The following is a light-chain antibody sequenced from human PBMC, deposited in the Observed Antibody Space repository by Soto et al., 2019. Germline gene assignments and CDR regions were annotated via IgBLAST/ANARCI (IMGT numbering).Light chain of an antibody. Sequence: DLEMMHSPSPLSPSVGDKVTITCRASHHIERWMAWYQQKPGKAPSLLIYAASSLQSGVPSRFSGSGSGTDFTLTISILQPEDFATYCCQQSYSPPITFGQGTRLEIK. CDR1: HHIERW. CDR2: AAS. CDR3: QQSYSPPIT. V-gene: IGKV1-39*01. J-gene: IGKJ5*01.